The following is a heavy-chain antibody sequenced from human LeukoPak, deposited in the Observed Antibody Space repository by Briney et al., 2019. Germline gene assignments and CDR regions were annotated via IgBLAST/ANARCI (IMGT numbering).Heavy chain of an antibody. J-gene: IGHJ4*02. Sequence: SETLSLTCAVYGGSFSGYYWSWIRQPPGKGLEWIGEINHSGSTNYNPSLKSRVTISVDTSKNQFSLKLSSVTAADTAVYYCARGREFDYWGQGTLVTVSS. CDR1: GGSFSGYY. V-gene: IGHV4-34*01. CDR3: ARGREFDY. CDR2: INHSGST.